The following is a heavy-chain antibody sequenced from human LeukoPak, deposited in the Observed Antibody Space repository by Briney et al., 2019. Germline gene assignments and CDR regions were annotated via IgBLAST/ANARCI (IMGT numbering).Heavy chain of an antibody. CDR2: ISSSTI. J-gene: IGHJ3*02. CDR3: ARDLGKYASHDAFDI. D-gene: IGHD2-2*01. V-gene: IGHV3-48*01. CDR1: GFTFSSYS. Sequence: GGSPRLSCAASGFTFSSYSMNWVRQAPGKGLEWVSYISSSTIYYADSVKGRFTISRDNAKNSLYLQMNSLRAEDTAVYYCARDLGKYASHDAFDIWGQGTMVTVSS.